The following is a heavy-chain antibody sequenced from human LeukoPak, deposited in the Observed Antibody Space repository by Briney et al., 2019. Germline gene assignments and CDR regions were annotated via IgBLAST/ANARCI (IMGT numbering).Heavy chain of an antibody. Sequence: PSETLSLTCTVSGASVNNFYWSWIRQAPGKGLEWIGHIFNTGSANYNPSLKSRVSISLDTSKNQFSLKLSSVTAADTAVYYCGGSGWYWAFDIWGQGTMVTVSS. CDR3: GGSGWYWAFDI. CDR1: GASVNNFY. V-gene: IGHV4-59*08. J-gene: IGHJ3*02. CDR2: IFNTGSA. D-gene: IGHD6-19*01.